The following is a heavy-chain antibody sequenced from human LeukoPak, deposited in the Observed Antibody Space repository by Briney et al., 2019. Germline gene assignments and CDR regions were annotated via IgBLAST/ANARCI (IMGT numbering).Heavy chain of an antibody. Sequence: GRSLRLSCAASGFAFSSYAMHWVRQAPGKGLEWVAVISYDGSNKYYADSVKGRFTISRDNSKNTLYLQMNSLRAEDTAVYYCAREAPYGGNDLDYGMDVWGQGTTVTVSS. CDR3: AREAPYGGNDLDYGMDV. V-gene: IGHV3-30*04. J-gene: IGHJ6*02. CDR2: ISYDGSNK. D-gene: IGHD4-23*01. CDR1: GFAFSSYA.